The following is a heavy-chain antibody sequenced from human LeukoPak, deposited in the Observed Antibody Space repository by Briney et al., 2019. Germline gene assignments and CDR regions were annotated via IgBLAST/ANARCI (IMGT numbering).Heavy chain of an antibody. D-gene: IGHD6-13*01. J-gene: IGHJ4*02. CDR3: ATLTASGTVY. V-gene: IGHV3-23*01. Sequence: GGSLRLSCAASGLTFNTYDMSWVRQAPGKGLEWVSSIGGSGGTTDYADSVKGHFTISRDNSKNTFFLQMNSLRVEDTAVYYCATLTASGTVYWGQGTLVTVSS. CDR1: GLTFNTYD. CDR2: IGGSGGTT.